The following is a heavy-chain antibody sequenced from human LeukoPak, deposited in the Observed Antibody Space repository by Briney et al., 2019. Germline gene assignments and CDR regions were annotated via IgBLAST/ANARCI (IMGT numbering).Heavy chain of an antibody. CDR2: VNPNSGVT. J-gene: IGHJ6*02. Sequence: ASVKVSRKTSGYTFTSYDINWVRQAPGQGLEYMGWVNPNSGVTTNVKKFQGRVSMTRDTSTTTAYMEVRGLRSDDTAVYYCVRGRDYYYGLDVWGQGTTVIVSS. CDR1: GYTFTSYD. CDR3: VRGRDYYYGLDV. V-gene: IGHV1-8*01.